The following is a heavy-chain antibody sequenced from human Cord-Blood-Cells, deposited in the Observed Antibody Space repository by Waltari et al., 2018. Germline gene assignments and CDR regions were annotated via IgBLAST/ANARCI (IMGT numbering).Heavy chain of an antibody. Sequence: QVQLVQSGAEVKKPGSSVKVSCTASGGTFSSYAISWVRQAPGQGLEWMGGIIPIFGTANYAQKFQGRVTITADESTSTAYMELSSLRSEDTAVYYCARGPYYDFWSGYYAYFDYWGQGTMVTVSS. CDR1: GGTFSSYA. CDR3: ARGPYYDFWSGYYAYFDY. V-gene: IGHV1-69*01. CDR2: IIPIFGTA. J-gene: IGHJ4*02. D-gene: IGHD3-3*01.